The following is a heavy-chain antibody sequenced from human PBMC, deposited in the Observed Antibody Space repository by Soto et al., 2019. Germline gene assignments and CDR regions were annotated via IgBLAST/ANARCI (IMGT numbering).Heavy chain of an antibody. V-gene: IGHV6-1*01. J-gene: IGHJ6*03. CDR2: TYYRSKWYN. D-gene: IGHD2-8*01. CDR1: GDSVSSNSAA. CDR3: ARALIVLMVYAKGDYYMDV. Sequence: SQTLSLTCAISGDSVSSNSAACNWIRQSPSRGLEWLGRTYYRSKWYNDYAVSVKSRITINPDTSKNQFSLQLNSVTPEDTAVYYCARALIVLMVYAKGDYYMDVWGKGTTVTVSS.